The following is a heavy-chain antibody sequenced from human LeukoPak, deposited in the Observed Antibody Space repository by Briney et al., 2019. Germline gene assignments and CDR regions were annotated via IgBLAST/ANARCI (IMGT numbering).Heavy chain of an antibody. CDR3: ARDSGRIAANFDY. J-gene: IGHJ4*02. V-gene: IGHV1-18*01. CDR2: ISTYKGNP. D-gene: IGHD6-13*01. CDR1: GYTFTTYG. Sequence: GASVKVSCKASGYTFTTYGISWVRQAPGQGLEWMGWISTYKGNPTYVQNLQGRVTMTTDTSTSTAYMELRSLRSDDTAVYYCARDSGRIAANFDYWGQGTLVTVSS.